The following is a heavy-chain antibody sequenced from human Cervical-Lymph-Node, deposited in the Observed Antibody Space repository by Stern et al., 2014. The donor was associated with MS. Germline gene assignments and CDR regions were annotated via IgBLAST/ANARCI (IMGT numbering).Heavy chain of an antibody. J-gene: IGHJ4*02. CDR2: VKQDGSEK. CDR1: GFTFSDYW. Sequence: EDQLVESGGGLVQPGGSLRLSCAASGFTFSDYWMAWVRQSPGQVLAWVASVKQDGSEKYYVDSVQGRFAISRDNVKNSLYLQMNSLRAEDTAMYYCASPGTWISWGQGTLVTVSS. CDR3: ASPGTWIS. D-gene: IGHD2-2*03. V-gene: IGHV3-7*01.